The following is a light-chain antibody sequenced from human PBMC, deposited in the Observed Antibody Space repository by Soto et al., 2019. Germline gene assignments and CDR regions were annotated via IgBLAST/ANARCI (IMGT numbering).Light chain of an antibody. CDR2: QAS. CDR3: QQYYTSSWT. J-gene: IGKJ1*01. Sequence: DIQMTQSPSTLSASVGDRVTITCRASQSISTWLAWYQQKPGKAPQVLIYQASSLQSRVPSRFSGSGSGTEFTLTISSLQPDDFASYYCQQYYTSSWTFGQGTKVEIK. V-gene: IGKV1-5*03. CDR1: QSISTW.